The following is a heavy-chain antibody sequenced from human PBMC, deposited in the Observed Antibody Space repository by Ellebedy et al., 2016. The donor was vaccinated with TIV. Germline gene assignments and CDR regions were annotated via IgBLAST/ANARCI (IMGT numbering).Heavy chain of an antibody. J-gene: IGHJ2*01. D-gene: IGHD6-6*01. Sequence: GSLRLSCAVYGGSFSGYYWSWIRQPPGKGLEWIGEINHSGSTNYNPSLKSRVTISVDTSKNQFSLKLSSVTAADTAVYYCARGVRRPSYWYFDLWGRGTLVTVSS. CDR3: ARGVRRPSYWYFDL. CDR2: INHSGST. V-gene: IGHV4-34*01. CDR1: GGSFSGYY.